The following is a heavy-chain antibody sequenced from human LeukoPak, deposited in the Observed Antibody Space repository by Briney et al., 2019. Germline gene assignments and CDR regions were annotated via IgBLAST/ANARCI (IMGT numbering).Heavy chain of an antibody. CDR2: ISSSSSTI. V-gene: IGHV3-48*01. J-gene: IGHJ3*02. CDR1: GFTFSSYS. Sequence: GGSLRLSCAASGFTFSSYSMNWVRQAPGKGLEWVSYISSSSSTIYYADSVKGRFTISRDNAKNSLYLQMNSLRAEDTAVYYCARELGITIFGVVIKSDAFDIWGQGTMVTVSS. CDR3: ARELGITIFGVVIKSDAFDI. D-gene: IGHD3-3*01.